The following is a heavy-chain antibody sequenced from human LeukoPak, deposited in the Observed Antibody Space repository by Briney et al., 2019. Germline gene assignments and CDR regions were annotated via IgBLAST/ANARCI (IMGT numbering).Heavy chain of an antibody. CDR3: ARDIGVYSWFDP. CDR1: GYTFTGYY. Sequence: ASVKVSCKASGYTFTGYYIHWVRQAPGQGLEWMGWINPNSGGTNYAQKFQGRVTMTRDTSISTAYMELSRLRSDDTAVYYCARDIGVYSWFDPWGQGTLVTVSS. J-gene: IGHJ5*02. D-gene: IGHD6-6*01. CDR2: INPNSGGT. V-gene: IGHV1-2*02.